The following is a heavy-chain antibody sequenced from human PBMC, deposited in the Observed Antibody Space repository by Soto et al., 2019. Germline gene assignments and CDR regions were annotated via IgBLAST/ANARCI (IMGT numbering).Heavy chain of an antibody. J-gene: IGHJ4*02. Sequence: SETLSLTCAAYGGSLSGYYWSWIRQPPGRGLEWIGEINHSGSTNYNPSLKSRVTISVDTSKNQFSLKLSSVTAADTAVYYCARVVVVAMVIDYWGQGTLVTVSS. CDR2: INHSGST. V-gene: IGHV4-34*01. CDR3: ARVVVVAMVIDY. D-gene: IGHD2-15*01. CDR1: GGSLSGYY.